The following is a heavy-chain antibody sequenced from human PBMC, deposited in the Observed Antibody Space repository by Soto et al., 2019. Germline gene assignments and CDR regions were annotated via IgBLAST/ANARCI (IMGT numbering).Heavy chain of an antibody. CDR2: IIPIFGTA. D-gene: IGHD2-15*01. J-gene: IGHJ4*02. CDR1: GGTFSSYA. CDR3: ATIVVVVAEDTSGGFY. Sequence: QVQLVQSGAEVKKPGSSVKVSCKASGGTFSSYAISWVRQAPGQGLEWMGGIIPIFGTANYAQKFRGRVTITADESTSTAYMELSSLRSEDTAVYYCATIVVVVAEDTSGGFYWGQGTLVTVSS. V-gene: IGHV1-69*01.